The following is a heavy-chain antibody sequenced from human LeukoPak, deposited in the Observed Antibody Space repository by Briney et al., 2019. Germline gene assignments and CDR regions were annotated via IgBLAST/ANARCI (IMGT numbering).Heavy chain of an antibody. D-gene: IGHD5-24*01. CDR1: GFTFSNYD. CDR3: ARIGLGRDAYNSFDY. J-gene: IGHJ4*02. CDR2: ISATTIYR. Sequence: GGSLRLSCAVSGFTFSNYDMTWVRQAPGKGLEWVSSISATTIYRFSAGSVRGRFTISRDNVENSLYLQMNDLRREDTAVYYCARIGLGRDAYNSFDYWGQGTLVIVSS. V-gene: IGHV3-21*01.